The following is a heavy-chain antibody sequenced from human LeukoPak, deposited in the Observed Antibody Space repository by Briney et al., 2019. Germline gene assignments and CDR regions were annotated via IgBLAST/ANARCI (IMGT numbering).Heavy chain of an antibody. CDR1: GYTPTELS. V-gene: IGHV1-24*01. D-gene: IGHD5-18*01. CDR3: ATDRKDTAMMGY. CDR2: FDPEDGET. Sequence: GASVKVSCKVSGYTPTELSMHWVRQAPGKGLEWMGGFDPEDGETIYAQKFQGRVTMTEDTSTDTAYMELSSLRSEDTAVYYCATDRKDTAMMGYWGQGTLVTVSS. J-gene: IGHJ4*02.